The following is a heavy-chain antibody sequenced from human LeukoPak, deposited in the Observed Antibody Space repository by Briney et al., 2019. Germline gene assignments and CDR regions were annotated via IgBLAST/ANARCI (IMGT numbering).Heavy chain of an antibody. D-gene: IGHD6-13*01. CDR3: ARDRFEYSSSWSPPPFYYYYYGMDV. J-gene: IGHJ6*02. CDR1: GFTFSSYS. V-gene: IGHV3-66*01. Sequence: PGKSLRLSCAASGFTFSSYSMNWVRQAPGKGLEWVSVIYSGGSTYYADSVKGRFTISRDNSKNTLYLQMNSLRAEDTAVYYCARDRFEYSSSWSPPPFYYYYYGMDVWGQGTTVTVSS. CDR2: IYSGGST.